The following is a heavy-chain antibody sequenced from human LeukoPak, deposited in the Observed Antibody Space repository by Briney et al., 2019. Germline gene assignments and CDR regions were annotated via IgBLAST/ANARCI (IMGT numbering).Heavy chain of an antibody. CDR1: GYTFNDYY. Sequence: ASVKVSCKASGYTFNDYYMHWVRQAPGQGLEWMGGINPNSGGTNYAQKFQGRVTMTSATSISTAYMEVSRLRFDDTAVYYCARSYCSSISCSDYMDVWGKGTTVTISS. J-gene: IGHJ6*03. V-gene: IGHV1-2*02. CDR2: INPNSGGT. CDR3: ARSYCSSISCSDYMDV. D-gene: IGHD2-2*01.